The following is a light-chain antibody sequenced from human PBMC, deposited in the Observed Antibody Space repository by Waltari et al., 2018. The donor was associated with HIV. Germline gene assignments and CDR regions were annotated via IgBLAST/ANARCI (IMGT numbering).Light chain of an antibody. J-gene: IGLJ1*01. CDR2: QDS. Sequence: SYEVTQTPSVSVAPGQTAIITCSGDRLGDKFTCWYQQKPGQSPVLVIYQDSKRPSGIPERFSASNSGNTATLTISGTQATDEADYYCQTWDTNSLYVFGSGIKVSVL. CDR1: RLGDKF. V-gene: IGLV3-1*01. CDR3: QTWDTNSLYV.